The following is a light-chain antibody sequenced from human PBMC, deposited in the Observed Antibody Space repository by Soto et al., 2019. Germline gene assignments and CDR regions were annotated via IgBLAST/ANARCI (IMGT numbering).Light chain of an antibody. J-gene: IGKJ4*01. CDR2: GAS. CDR1: RSVSTN. V-gene: IGKV3-15*01. CDR3: QQYDKSLPPVT. Sequence: DILLTQSPAIVSVSPGERATLSCRASRSVSTNLAWYQHKHGQAPRLLIYGASTRVTDIPARFSGSGSGTDFTLTINYLKSEDFGVYYCQQYDKSLPPVTCGGGTKVEI.